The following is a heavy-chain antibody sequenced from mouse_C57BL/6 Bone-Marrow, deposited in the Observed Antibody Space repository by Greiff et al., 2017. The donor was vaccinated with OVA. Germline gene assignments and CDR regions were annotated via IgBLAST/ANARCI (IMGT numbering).Heavy chain of an antibody. Sequence: VQLQQSGPELVKPGASVTISCKASGYSFTDYNMNWVKQSNGKSLEWIGVINPNYGTTSYNQKFKGKATLTVDQSSSTAYMQLNSLTSEDSAVYYCVSGTRTFYWYFDVWGTGTTVTVSS. CDR1: GYSFTDYN. CDR2: INPNYGTT. CDR3: VSGTRTFYWYFDV. V-gene: IGHV1-39*01. J-gene: IGHJ1*03. D-gene: IGHD1-1*01.